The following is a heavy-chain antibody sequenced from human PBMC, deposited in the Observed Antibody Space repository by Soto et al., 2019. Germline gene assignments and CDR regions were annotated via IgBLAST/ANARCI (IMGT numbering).Heavy chain of an antibody. J-gene: IGHJ6*02. D-gene: IGHD2-8*01. CDR1: GGSISSYY. Sequence: SETLSLTCTVSGGSISSYYWSWIRQPPGKGLEWIGYIYYSGSTNYNPSLKSRVTISVDTSKNQFSLKLSSVTAADTAVYYCARGRMVYASYYYYYGMDVWGQGTTVTVSS. V-gene: IGHV4-59*12. CDR2: IYYSGST. CDR3: ARGRMVYASYYYYYGMDV.